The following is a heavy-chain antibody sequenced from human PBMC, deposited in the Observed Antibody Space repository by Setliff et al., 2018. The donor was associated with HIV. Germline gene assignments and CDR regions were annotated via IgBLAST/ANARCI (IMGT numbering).Heavy chain of an antibody. Sequence: GGSLRLSCAASGFTFSDYYMSWIRQSPGKGLEWISYISSSGTTIYYADSVKGRFAIYRDNAKNTRYLRMNTLRAEDTAVYYCARGIVRLPYYFDYWGQGTLVTVSS. V-gene: IGHV3-11*04. CDR2: ISSSGTTI. CDR1: GFTFSDYY. CDR3: ARGIVRLPYYFDY. J-gene: IGHJ4*02. D-gene: IGHD3-16*02.